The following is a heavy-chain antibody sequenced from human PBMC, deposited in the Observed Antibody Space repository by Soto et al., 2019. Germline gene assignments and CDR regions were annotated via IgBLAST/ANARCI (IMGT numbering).Heavy chain of an antibody. D-gene: IGHD2-15*01. CDR1: GSSLNNYF. J-gene: IGHJ6*02. CDR2: IRPRVDGA. CDR3: AGGCSGVPCYGATEHYFCGLAV. Sequence: QVQLVQSGAEVKKPGASVKVSCKASGSSLNNYFVSWVRQAPGQGFEWMGLIRPRVDGAAHARKFQGRVSMTMDTSTNTVLMELTRPTSEDTAVYCCAGGCSGVPCYGATEHYFCGLAVWGQGTRVTVSS. V-gene: IGHV1-46*02.